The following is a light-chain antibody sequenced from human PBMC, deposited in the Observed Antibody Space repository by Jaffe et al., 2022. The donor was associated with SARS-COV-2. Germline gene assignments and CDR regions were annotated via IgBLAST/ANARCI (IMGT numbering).Light chain of an antibody. Sequence: DIQMTQSPSSLSASVGDRVTISCRASQSITTYLSWYQQKPGKAPELVIFGASTLRSGVPTRFIGSGFGTDFTLTIRSLQPEDFATWYCQQSYTTPSTFGQGTKVEVK. J-gene: IGKJ1*01. CDR2: GAS. CDR1: QSITTY. CDR3: QQSYTTPST. V-gene: IGKV1-39*01.